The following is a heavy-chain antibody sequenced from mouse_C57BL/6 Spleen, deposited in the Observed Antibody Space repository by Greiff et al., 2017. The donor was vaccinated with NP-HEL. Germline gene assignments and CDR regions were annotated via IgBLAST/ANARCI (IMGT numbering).Heavy chain of an antibody. V-gene: IGHV5-9-1*02. CDR2: ISSGGDYI. D-gene: IGHD1-1*01. CDR1: GFTFSSYA. Sequence: EVKLMESGEGLVKPGGSLKLSCAASGFTFSSYAMSWVRQTPEKRLAWVAYISSGGDYIYYADTVKGRFTISRDNARNTLYLQMSSLKSEDTAMYYCTRDEAITTVVAPYYYAMDYWGQGTSVTVSS. CDR3: TRDEAITTVVAPYYYAMDY. J-gene: IGHJ4*01.